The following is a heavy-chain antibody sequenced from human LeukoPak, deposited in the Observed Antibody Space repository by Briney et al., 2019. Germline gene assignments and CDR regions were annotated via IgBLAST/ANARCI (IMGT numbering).Heavy chain of an antibody. CDR1: GYTFTSYA. J-gene: IGHJ3*02. CDR3: ARGPRCSSTSCYNAFDI. D-gene: IGHD2-2*02. V-gene: IGHV1-2*02. Sequence: ASVKVSCKASGYTFTSYAMNWVRQAPGQGLEWMGWINPNSGGTNYAQKFQGRVTMTRDTSISTAYMELSRLRSDDTAVYYCARGPRCSSTSCYNAFDIWGQGTMVTVSS. CDR2: INPNSGGT.